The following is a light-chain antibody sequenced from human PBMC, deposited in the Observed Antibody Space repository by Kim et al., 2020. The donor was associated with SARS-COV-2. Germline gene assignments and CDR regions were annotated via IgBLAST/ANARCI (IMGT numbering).Light chain of an antibody. CDR3: CSYSGVSHWV. CDR1: NSDIGAYDY. CDR2: DVS. J-gene: IGLJ3*02. V-gene: IGLV2-11*03. Sequence: GQSVTNSFAGTNSDIGAYDYVSWYRQHPGKAPKLMIFDVSTRPSGVPDRFSGSKSANTASLTISGLQAEDEADYYCCSYSGVSHWVFGGGTQLTVL.